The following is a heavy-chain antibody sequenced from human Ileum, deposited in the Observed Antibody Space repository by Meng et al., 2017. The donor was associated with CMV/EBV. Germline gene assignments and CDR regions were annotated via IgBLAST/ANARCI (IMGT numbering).Heavy chain of an antibody. J-gene: IGHJ4*02. Sequence: GESLKISCAASGFTFSSYAMHWVRQAPGKGLEWVAVISYDGSNKYYADSVKGRFTISRDNSKNTLYLQMNSLRAEDTAVYYCARDGSGYSSGWYWTSASGSRYFDYWGQGTLVTVSS. V-gene: IGHV3-30*04. D-gene: IGHD6-19*01. CDR1: GFTFSSYA. CDR2: ISYDGSNK. CDR3: ARDGSGYSSGWYWTSASGSRYFDY.